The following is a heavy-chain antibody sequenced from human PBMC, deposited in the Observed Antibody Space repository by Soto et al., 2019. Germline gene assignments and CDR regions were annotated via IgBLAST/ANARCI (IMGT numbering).Heavy chain of an antibody. J-gene: IGHJ5*02. CDR3: ARGRGYYDSSGSRNWFDP. V-gene: IGHV1-69*13. Sequence: SVKVSCKASGGTFSSYAISWVRQAPGQGLEWMGGIIPIFGTANYAQKFQGRVTITADESTSTAYMELSSLGSEDTAVYYCARGRGYYDSSGSRNWFDPWGQGTLVTVSS. CDR2: IIPIFGTA. CDR1: GGTFSSYA. D-gene: IGHD3-22*01.